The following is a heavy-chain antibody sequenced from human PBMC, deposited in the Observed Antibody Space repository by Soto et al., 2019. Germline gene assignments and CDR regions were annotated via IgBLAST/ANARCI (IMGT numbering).Heavy chain of an antibody. CDR1: GFTFSAYL. J-gene: IGHJ4*02. Sequence: GGSLRLSCAVSGFTFSAYLMHWVRQVPGKGLTWVSRISDDGYTATYADSVKGRFVISRDNAKNSLYLEMNTLRVDDSGLYYCARGPRVSSTGTGAHWGRGTMVTVYS. D-gene: IGHD1-1*01. CDR3: ARGPRVSSTGTGAH. CDR2: ISDDGYTA. V-gene: IGHV3-74*01.